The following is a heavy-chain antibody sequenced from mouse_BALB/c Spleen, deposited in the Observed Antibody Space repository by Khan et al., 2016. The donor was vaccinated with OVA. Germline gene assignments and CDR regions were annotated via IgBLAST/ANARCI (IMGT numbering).Heavy chain of an antibody. J-gene: IGHJ4*01. CDR1: GFSLSRYN. D-gene: IGHD2-14*01. CDR3: ARAYYRYDGYYAMDY. V-gene: IGHV2-6-4*01. CDR2: IWGGGGT. Sequence: VKLVESGPGLVAPSQSLSITCTVSGFSLSRYNIHWVRQPPGKGLEWLGMIWGGGGTDYNSTLKIRLSISKDNSKSQVFLKMNSRQTDDTAMYYGARAYYRYDGYYAMDYWGQGTSVTVSS.